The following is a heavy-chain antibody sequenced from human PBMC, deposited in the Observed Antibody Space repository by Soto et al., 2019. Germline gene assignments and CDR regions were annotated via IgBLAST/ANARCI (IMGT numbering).Heavy chain of an antibody. Sequence: QVQLQESGPGLVKPSETLSLTCTVSGGSVNTDYYYWNWIRQPPGQGLEWIGYTSYDGTSKYNPSLKSRATFSLDPTNNRFSLRLASVTAPDTAFYYCARGPALHLEETWWWCDPWGKGTLVTVS. V-gene: IGHV4-61*01. J-gene: IGHJ5*02. CDR3: ARGPALHLEETWWWCDP. CDR2: TSYDGTS. CDR1: GGSVNTDYYY. D-gene: IGHD3-3*01.